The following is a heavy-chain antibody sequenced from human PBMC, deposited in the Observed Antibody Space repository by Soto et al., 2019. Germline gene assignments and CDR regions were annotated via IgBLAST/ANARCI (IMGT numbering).Heavy chain of an antibody. Sequence: SETLPLTCAVSGYSISSGYYWGWIGQPPGEGLGWVGSIYHSGSTYYNPSLKSRVTISVDTSKTQFSLKLSSVPAADTAVYNCAIVRGYSYGSHDHYGMDVWGQGTTVTVSS. D-gene: IGHD5-18*01. CDR3: AIVRGYSYGSHDHYGMDV. CDR1: GYSISSGYY. J-gene: IGHJ6*02. CDR2: IYHSGST. V-gene: IGHV4-38-2*01.